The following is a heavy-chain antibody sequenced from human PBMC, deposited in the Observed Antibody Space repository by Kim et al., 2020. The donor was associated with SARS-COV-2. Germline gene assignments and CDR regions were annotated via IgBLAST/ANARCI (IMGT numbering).Heavy chain of an antibody. V-gene: IGHV3-53*01. CDR3: ARVGYGWELRRTWAVAFDI. D-gene: IGHD1-26*01. CDR1: GFTVSSNY. Sequence: GGSLRLSCAASGFTVSSNYMSWVRQAPGKGLEWVSVIYSGGSTYYADSVKGRFTISRDNSKNTLYLQMNSLRAEDTAVYYCARVGYGWELRRTWAVAFDIWGQGTMVTVSS. CDR2: IYSGGST. J-gene: IGHJ3*02.